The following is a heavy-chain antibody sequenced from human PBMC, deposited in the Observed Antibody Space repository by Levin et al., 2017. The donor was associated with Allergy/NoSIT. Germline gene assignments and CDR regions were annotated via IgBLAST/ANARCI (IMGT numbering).Heavy chain of an antibody. Sequence: PSETLSLTCAVSDASFRAYYWSWIRQPPGKGLEWIGEYTLSGTSTYSPSLKSRVTISVDTFNNQFSLRLTSVTAADTAVYYCAGLGREGSFKIWGQGTVVTVSS. CDR3: AGLGREGSFKI. D-gene: IGHD2-15*01. J-gene: IGHJ3*02. CDR2: YTLSGTS. CDR1: DASFRAYY. V-gene: IGHV4-34*01.